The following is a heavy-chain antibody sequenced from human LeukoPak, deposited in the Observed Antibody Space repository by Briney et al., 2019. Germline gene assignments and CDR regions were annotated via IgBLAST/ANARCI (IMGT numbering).Heavy chain of an antibody. CDR2: ISGSGGST. CDR3: ATVRAAGRRNWYLDY. CDR1: GFTFSSYA. V-gene: IGHV3-23*01. Sequence: GGSLRLSCAASGFTFSSYAMSWVRQAPGKGLEWVSAISGSGGSTYYADSVKGRFTISRDNSKNTLYLQMNSLRVEDTAVYYCATVRAAGRRNWYLDYWGQGPLVTVPS. D-gene: IGHD1-14*01. J-gene: IGHJ4*02.